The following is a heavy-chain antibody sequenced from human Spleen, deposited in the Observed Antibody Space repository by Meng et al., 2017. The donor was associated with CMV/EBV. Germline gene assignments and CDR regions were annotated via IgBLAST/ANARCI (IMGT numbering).Heavy chain of an antibody. CDR2: IYNDGST. Sequence: SETLSLTCTVSGGSISSGDYYWSWIRQPPGKGLEWIGYIYNDGSTYYSPSLKSRVAISVDTSENQFSLRLSSVTAADTAVYYCARGIGTPYYFDYWGQGTLVTVSS. J-gene: IGHJ4*02. D-gene: IGHD1-7*01. CDR3: ARGIGTPYYFDY. CDR1: GGSISSGDYY. V-gene: IGHV4-30-4*08.